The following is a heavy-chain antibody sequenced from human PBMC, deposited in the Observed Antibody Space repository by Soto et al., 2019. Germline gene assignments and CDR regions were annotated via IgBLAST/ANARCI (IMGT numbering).Heavy chain of an antibody. CDR2: IIPILGIA. V-gene: IGHV1-69*02. Sequence: QVQLVQSGAEVKKPGSSVKVSCKASGGTFSSYTISWVRQAPGQGLEWMGRIIPILGIANYAQKFQGRVTLTADKSTSTAYMELSSLRSEDTAVYYCARQARSYGMAGWGQGTTVTVSS. CDR1: GGTFSSYT. CDR3: ARQARSYGMAG. J-gene: IGHJ6*02.